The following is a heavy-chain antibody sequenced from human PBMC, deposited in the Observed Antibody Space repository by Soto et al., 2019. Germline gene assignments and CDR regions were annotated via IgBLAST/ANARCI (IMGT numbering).Heavy chain of an antibody. CDR3: ARDLGWELSYYYYGMDV. Sequence: GGSLRLSCAASGFTFSDYYMSWIRQAPGKGLEWVSYISSSSSYTNYADSVKGRFTISRDNAKNSLYLQMNSLRAEDTAVYYCARDLGWELSYYYYGMDVWGQGTTVTVSS. CDR1: GFTFSDYY. V-gene: IGHV3-11*06. J-gene: IGHJ6*02. D-gene: IGHD1-26*01. CDR2: ISSSSSYT.